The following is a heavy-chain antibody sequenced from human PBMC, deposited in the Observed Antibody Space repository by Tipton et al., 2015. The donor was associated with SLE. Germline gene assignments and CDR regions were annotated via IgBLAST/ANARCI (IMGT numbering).Heavy chain of an antibody. J-gene: IGHJ4*02. D-gene: IGHD1-14*01. CDR3: VSGVGNTGRFHY. CDR1: GVSISSGRYY. V-gene: IGHV4-39*07. Sequence: TLSLTCSVSGVSISSGRYYWGWIRQSPVKWLEWIGSVYRTAYYNPSLKSRVTVSVETSKNEVSLKLNSVTASDTAVYYCVSGVGNTGRFHYWGQGALVTVSS. CDR2: VYRTA.